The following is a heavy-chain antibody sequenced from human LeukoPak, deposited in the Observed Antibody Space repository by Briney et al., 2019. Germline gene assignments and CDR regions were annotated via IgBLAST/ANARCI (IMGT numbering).Heavy chain of an antibody. CDR1: GYTFTSYD. Sequence: ASVKVSCKASGYTFTSYDINWVRQATGQGLEWMGWMNPNSGNTGYAQKFRGRVTMTRNTSISTAYMELSSLRSEDTAVYYCARGRFYDFWSGYYAGNWFDPWGQGTLVTVSS. V-gene: IGHV1-8*01. D-gene: IGHD3-3*01. CDR3: ARGRFYDFWSGYYAGNWFDP. J-gene: IGHJ5*02. CDR2: MNPNSGNT.